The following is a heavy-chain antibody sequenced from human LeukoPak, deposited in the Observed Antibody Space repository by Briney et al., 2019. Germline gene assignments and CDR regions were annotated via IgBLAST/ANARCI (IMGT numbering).Heavy chain of an antibody. J-gene: IGHJ3*02. V-gene: IGHV3-66*02. CDR3: ARYSWDSSGYSKI. Sequence: GGSLRLSCAASGFTVSSNYMSWVRQAPGKGLEWVLVIYSGGSTYYADSVKGRFTISRDNSKNTLYLQMNSLSAEDTAVYYCARYSWDSSGYSKIWGQGTTVTVSS. CDR1: GFTVSSNY. D-gene: IGHD3-22*01. CDR2: IYSGGST.